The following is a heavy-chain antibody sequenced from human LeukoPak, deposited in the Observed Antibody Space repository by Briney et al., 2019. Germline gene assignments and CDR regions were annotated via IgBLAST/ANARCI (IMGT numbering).Heavy chain of an antibody. CDR1: GYTFTSYG. J-gene: IGHJ5*02. CDR3: ARGRQIWELWFDP. V-gene: IGHV1-18*01. Sequence: ASVKVSCKASGYTFTSYGISWVRQAPGQGLEWMGWISDYNNNTKYAQKVQGRVTMNTDTSTSTAYMELRSLTSDDTAVYYCARGRQIWELWFDPWGQGTLVTVSS. D-gene: IGHD5-18*01. CDR2: ISDYNNNT.